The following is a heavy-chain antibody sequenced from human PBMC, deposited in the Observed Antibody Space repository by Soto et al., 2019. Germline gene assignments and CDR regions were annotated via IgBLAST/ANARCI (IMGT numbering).Heavy chain of an antibody. Sequence: ASVTVSCKASGYTFTVYYMRWVRQAPGQGLEWMGWINPNSGGTNYAQKFQCWVTMTRDTSISTAYMELSRLRSDDTAVYYCARADYYDFWSGYSAHNWFDPWGQGTLVTVSS. V-gene: IGHV1-2*04. CDR1: GYTFTVYY. CDR2: INPNSGGT. CDR3: ARADYYDFWSGYSAHNWFDP. D-gene: IGHD3-3*01. J-gene: IGHJ5*02.